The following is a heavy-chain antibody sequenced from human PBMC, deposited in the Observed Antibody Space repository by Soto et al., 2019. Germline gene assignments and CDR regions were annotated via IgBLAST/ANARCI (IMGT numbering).Heavy chain of an antibody. D-gene: IGHD3-22*01. CDR3: ARGLFDSGYYYTRWFDP. CDR2: INPNSGGT. J-gene: IGHJ5*02. V-gene: IGHV1-2*04. Sequence: ASVKVSCKASGYTFTGYYMHWVRQAPGQGLEWMGWINPNSGGTNYAQKFQGWVTMTRDTSISTAYMELSRLRSDDTAVYYCARGLFDSGYYYTRWFDPWGQGTLVTVSS. CDR1: GYTFTGYY.